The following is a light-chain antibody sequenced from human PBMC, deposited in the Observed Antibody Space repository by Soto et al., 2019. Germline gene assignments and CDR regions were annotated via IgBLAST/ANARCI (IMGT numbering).Light chain of an antibody. J-gene: IGKJ1*01. V-gene: IGKV1-5*01. CDR3: QQFKSGTWT. CDR1: QSISSW. Sequence: DIQMTQSPSTLSASVGDRVTITCRASQSISSWLAWYQQKPGKAPKVLIYDASSLESGVPSRFSGSGSGTEFTLTISSLQPDDFATYFCQQFKSGTWTFGQGTKVDIK. CDR2: DAS.